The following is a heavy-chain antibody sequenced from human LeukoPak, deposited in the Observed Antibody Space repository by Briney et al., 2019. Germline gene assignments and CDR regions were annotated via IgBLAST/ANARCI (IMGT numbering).Heavy chain of an antibody. CDR1: GFTFDDYA. CDR3: AESKTVTTEFDH. J-gene: IGHJ4*02. D-gene: IGHD4-17*01. CDR2: ISWNSGSI. V-gene: IGHV3-9*03. Sequence: PGRSLRLSCAASGFTFDDYAMHWVRQVPGKGLEWVSGISWNSGSIGYADSVKGRFTISRDNAKNSLYLQMNSLRAEDMALYYCAESKTVTTEFDHWGQGTLVTVSS.